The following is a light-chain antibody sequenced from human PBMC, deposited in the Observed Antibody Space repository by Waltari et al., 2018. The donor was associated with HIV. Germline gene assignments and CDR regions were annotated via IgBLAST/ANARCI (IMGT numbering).Light chain of an antibody. CDR2: EVS. CDR3: SSYTSSSTQV. J-gene: IGLJ3*02. V-gene: IGLV2-14*03. Sequence: QSALTQPASVSGSPGQSITISCTGTSSDVGGYHYVSWYQQHPGKAPKLMIYEVSNRPSGVSKRFSGSKSGNTAFLTISGLQDEDEADYYCSSYTSSSTQVFGGGTKVTVL. CDR1: SSDVGGYHY.